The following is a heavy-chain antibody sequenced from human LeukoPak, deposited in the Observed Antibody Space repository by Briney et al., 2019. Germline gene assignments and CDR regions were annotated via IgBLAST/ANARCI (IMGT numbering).Heavy chain of an antibody. CDR2: MNPNSGGT. CDR1: GYPFTTYD. CDR3: ARYILTDYYYYGMDV. Sequence: ASVKVSCKASGYPFTTYDINWVRQAPGQGLEWVAWMNPNSGGTVYAQKFQGRVTLARDTSTGTAYMELSRLRSDDTAVYYCARYILTDYYYYGMDVWGQGTTVTVSS. V-gene: IGHV1-8*01. J-gene: IGHJ6*02. D-gene: IGHD3-9*01.